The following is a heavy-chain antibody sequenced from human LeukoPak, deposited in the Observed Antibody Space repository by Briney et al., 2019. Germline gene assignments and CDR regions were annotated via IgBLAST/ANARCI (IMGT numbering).Heavy chain of an antibody. J-gene: IGHJ4*02. Sequence: QPGGSLRLSCAASGFTFSNSWMYWVRQAPGEGLVWVSRINTDGSITTYADSVKGRFTISRDNAKNTLYLQMNSLSAEDTAVYYCAVDPFVGTAGVWGQGALVTVSS. D-gene: IGHD3-3*02. V-gene: IGHV3-74*01. CDR1: GFTFSNSW. CDR2: INTDGSIT. CDR3: AVDPFVGTAGV.